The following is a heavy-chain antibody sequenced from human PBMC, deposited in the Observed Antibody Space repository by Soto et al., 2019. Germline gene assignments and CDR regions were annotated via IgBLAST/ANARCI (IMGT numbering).Heavy chain of an antibody. CDR3: ARDGYYDSSGLHDAFDI. CDR2: IYYSGST. D-gene: IGHD3-22*01. V-gene: IGHV4-59*01. Sequence: SETLSLTCTVSGGSIRSYYWSWIRQPPGKGLEWIGYIYYSGSTNYNPSLKSRVTISVDTSKNQFSLKLSSVTAADTAVYYCARDGYYDSSGLHDAFDIWGQGTMVTVSS. J-gene: IGHJ3*02. CDR1: GGSIRSYY.